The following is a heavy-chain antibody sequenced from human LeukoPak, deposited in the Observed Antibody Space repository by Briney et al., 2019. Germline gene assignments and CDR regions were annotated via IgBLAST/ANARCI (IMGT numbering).Heavy chain of an antibody. Sequence: KPSETLSLTCTVSGGSISSRSYYWSWIRQPAGKGLEWIGRIYTSGSTNYNPSLKSRVTISVDTSRNQFSLNMHSVTAADTAVYYCARHQLGRRKPFDYWGQGSLVTASS. CDR3: ARHQLGRRKPFDY. D-gene: IGHD1-1*01. CDR1: GGSISSRSYY. J-gene: IGHJ4*02. CDR2: IYTSGST. V-gene: IGHV4-61*02.